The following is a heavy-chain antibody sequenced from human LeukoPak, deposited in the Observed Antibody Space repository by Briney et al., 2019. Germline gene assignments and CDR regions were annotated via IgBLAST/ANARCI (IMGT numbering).Heavy chain of an antibody. CDR3: AKDLASQLGRGFYYYYGMDV. D-gene: IGHD6-6*01. CDR1: GFTFSSYS. CDR2: ISGSGGST. J-gene: IGHJ6*02. Sequence: SGGSLRLSCAASGFTFSSYSMNWVRQAPGKGLEWVSAISGSGGSTYYADSVKGRFTISRDNSKNTLYLQMNSLRAEDTAVYYCAKDLASQLGRGFYYYYGMDVWGQGTTVTVSS. V-gene: IGHV3-23*01.